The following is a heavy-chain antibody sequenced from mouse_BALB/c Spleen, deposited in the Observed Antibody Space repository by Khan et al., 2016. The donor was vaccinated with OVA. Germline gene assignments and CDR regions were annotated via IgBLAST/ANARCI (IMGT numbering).Heavy chain of an antibody. CDR2: INPTSGYT. CDR1: GYTFSSYW. CDR3: ARDRIDY. Sequence: QVQLQQSGAEQAKPGASVKMSCKTSGYTFSSYWMHWVKQRPGQGLEWIGYINPTSGYTDYTEKFKDKATLSADKSSSTAYMQLTSLTSEDSAVYYCARDRIDYWGQGTTLTVSS. V-gene: IGHV1-7*01. J-gene: IGHJ2*01.